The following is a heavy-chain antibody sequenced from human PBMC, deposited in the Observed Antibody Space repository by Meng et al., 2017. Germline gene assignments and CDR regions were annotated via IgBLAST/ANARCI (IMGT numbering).Heavy chain of an antibody. CDR3: AGAAAGMNAFDI. CDR2: INPSGGST. V-gene: IGHV1-46*01. J-gene: IGHJ3*02. CDR1: GYTFTSYY. Sequence: ASVKVSCKASGYTFTSYYMHWVRQAPGQGLEWMGIINPSGGSTSYAQKFQGRVTMTRDTSTSTVYMELSSVRSEDTAVYYCAGAAAGMNAFDIWGQGTMVTVSS. D-gene: IGHD6-13*01.